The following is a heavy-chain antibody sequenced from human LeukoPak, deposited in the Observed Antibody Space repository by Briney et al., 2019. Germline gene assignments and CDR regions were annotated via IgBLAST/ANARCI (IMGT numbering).Heavy chain of an antibody. CDR1: GFTFDDYA. Sequence: GGSLRLSCAASGFTFDDYAMHWVRQAPGKGLEWVSLITGDGIRAYYADSVKGRFTISRDNSKNSLYLHMNSLRTEDTALYYCAKEGPIAVAGYFDYWGQGTLVTVSS. V-gene: IGHV3-43*02. J-gene: IGHJ4*02. CDR3: AKEGPIAVAGYFDY. CDR2: ITGDGIRA. D-gene: IGHD6-19*01.